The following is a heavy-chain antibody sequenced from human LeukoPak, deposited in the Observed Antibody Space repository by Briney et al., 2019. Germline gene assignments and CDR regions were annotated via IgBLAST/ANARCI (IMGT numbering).Heavy chain of an antibody. D-gene: IGHD6-19*01. J-gene: IGHJ4*02. CDR1: GGSISSYY. V-gene: IGHV4-4*07. CDR2: IYTSGST. Sequence: SETLSLTCTVSGGSISSYYWSWIRQPAGKGLEWIGRIYTSGSTNYNPSLKSRVTMLVDTSKNQFSLKLSSVTAADTAVYYCARDRDSSGWLRSRTENGLDYWGQGTLVTVSS. CDR3: ARDRDSSGWLRSRTENGLDY.